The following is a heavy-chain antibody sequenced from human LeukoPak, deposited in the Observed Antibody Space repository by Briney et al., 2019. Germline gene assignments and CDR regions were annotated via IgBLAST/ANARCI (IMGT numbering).Heavy chain of an antibody. Sequence: LTGGSLRLSCAASEFTFSSYAMSWVRQAPGKGLEWVSAISGSGGSTYYADSVKGRFTISRDNSKNTLYLQMNSLRAEDTAVYYCAKDVSGIVGARGIDYWGQGTLVTVSS. CDR3: AKDVSGIVGARGIDY. D-gene: IGHD1-26*01. CDR1: EFTFSSYA. J-gene: IGHJ4*02. V-gene: IGHV3-23*01. CDR2: ISGSGGST.